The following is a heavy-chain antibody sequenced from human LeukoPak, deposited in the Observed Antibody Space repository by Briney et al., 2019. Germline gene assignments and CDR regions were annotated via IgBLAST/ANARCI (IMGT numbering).Heavy chain of an antibody. D-gene: IGHD3-22*01. Sequence: ATVKLSCEASGYTFTSYYMHWVRQAPGQGVEWRGIINPSGGSTSYAQNFQGRFTMTRDTSKNTLSIELSTLSSEDTAVYYCARDLLDYDSSGRGMDVWGHGTTVTVSS. V-gene: IGHV1-46*01. CDR1: GYTFTSYY. CDR2: INPSGGST. CDR3: ARDLLDYDSSGRGMDV. J-gene: IGHJ6*02.